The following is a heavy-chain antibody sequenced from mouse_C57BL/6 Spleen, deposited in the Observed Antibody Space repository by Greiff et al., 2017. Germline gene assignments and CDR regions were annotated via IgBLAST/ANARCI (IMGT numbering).Heavy chain of an antibody. D-gene: IGHD3-3*01. CDR2: INPGCGCT. CDR3: ATIVDRYFDV. Sequence: VQLQESGAELVRPGTSVKVSCKASGYAFTNYLIEWVKQRPGQGLAWIGVINPGCGCTNYNQKFKGKATLTADKSSRTAYMQLSSLTSEDSAVXFCATIVDRYFDVWGTGTAVTVSS. J-gene: IGHJ1*03. CDR1: GYAFTNYL. V-gene: IGHV1-54*01.